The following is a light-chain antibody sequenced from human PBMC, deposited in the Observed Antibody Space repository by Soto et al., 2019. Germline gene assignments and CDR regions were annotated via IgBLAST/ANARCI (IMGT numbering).Light chain of an antibody. V-gene: IGKV3-15*01. J-gene: IGKJ3*01. CDR1: QSVSNN. Sequence: EIVLTQSPGTLSLSPGERATLSCRASQSVSNNYLAWYQQKPGQAPRLLIYSASTRATGISARFSGSGSGTEFTLTISSLQSEDFAVYYCQHYNNWPFSFGPGTKVDNK. CDR3: QHYNNWPFS. CDR2: SAS.